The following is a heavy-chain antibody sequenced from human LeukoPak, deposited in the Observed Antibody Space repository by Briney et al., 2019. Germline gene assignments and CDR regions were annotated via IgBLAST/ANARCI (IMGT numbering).Heavy chain of an antibody. V-gene: IGHV4-61*02. CDR1: GGSISSGTHY. J-gene: IGHJ4*02. Sequence: SQTLSLTCTVSGGSISSGTHYWSWIRQPAGKGLEWIGRIHTSGNTDYNPSLKSRVTMSVDTSKNQFSLKLSSVTAADTAVYYCAREGSMTARPFVSIDYWGQGTLVTISS. CDR3: AREGSMTARPFVSIDY. CDR2: IHTSGNT. D-gene: IGHD6-6*01.